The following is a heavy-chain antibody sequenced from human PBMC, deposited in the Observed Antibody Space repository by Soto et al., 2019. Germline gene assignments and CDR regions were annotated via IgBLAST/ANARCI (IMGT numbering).Heavy chain of an antibody. Sequence: SGPTGEPTQTLTLTCAFSGFSLTTGGVGVGWIRQPPGKALEWLALIYWNDDSRYSPSLKNRLTITKDTSKNQVVLTMTNMDPVDTATYYCAHRGYGDYPRDNWFDPWGQGTLVTVSS. D-gene: IGHD4-17*01. CDR3: AHRGYGDYPRDNWFDP. CDR2: IYWNDDS. J-gene: IGHJ5*02. V-gene: IGHV2-5*01. CDR1: GFSLTTGGVG.